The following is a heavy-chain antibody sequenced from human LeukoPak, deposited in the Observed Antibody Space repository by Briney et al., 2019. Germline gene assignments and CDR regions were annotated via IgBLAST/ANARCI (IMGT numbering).Heavy chain of an antibody. V-gene: IGHV3-21*01. J-gene: IGHJ4*02. Sequence: GGSLRLSCAASGFSFSSYTMNWVRQAPGKGLEWVSIISSSSSYIYYADSVKGRFTISRDNAKNALYLQMNSLRVEDTAVYYCARDGRCGGVCYASWGQGTLVTGSS. CDR2: ISSSSSYI. D-gene: IGHD2-21*02. CDR3: ARDGRCGGVCYAS. CDR1: GFSFSSYT.